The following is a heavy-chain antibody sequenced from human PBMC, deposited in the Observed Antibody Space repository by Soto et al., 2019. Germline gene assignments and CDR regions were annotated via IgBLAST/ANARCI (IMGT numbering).Heavy chain of an antibody. CDR3: ARGGGSSSWNFDS. V-gene: IGHV3-48*01. D-gene: IGHD6-13*01. CDR2: ITSSGGTI. Sequence: EVQLVESGGGLVQPGGSLRLSCAASGFTFSSFTMNWVRQAPGKGLEWVSYITSSGGTIYYADSVKGRFTISRDNAKNPLYLQMNSRGAEDTAVYYCARGGGSSSWNFDSWGQGTRVTVSS. J-gene: IGHJ4*02. CDR1: GFTFSSFT.